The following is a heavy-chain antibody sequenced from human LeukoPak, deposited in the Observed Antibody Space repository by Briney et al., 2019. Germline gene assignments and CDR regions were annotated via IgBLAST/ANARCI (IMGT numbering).Heavy chain of an antibody. CDR2: ISYDGINK. D-gene: IGHD3-3*01. CDR3: ASATVFGVVIYY. CDR1: GITFSSYA. V-gene: IGHV3-30*04. Sequence: PGGSLRLSCAASGITFSSYAMHWVRQVPGKGLEWVAVISYDGINKDYADSVKGRFSISRDNSKNTLYLQMNSLRAEDTAVYYCASATVFGVVIYYWGQGTLVTVSS. J-gene: IGHJ4*02.